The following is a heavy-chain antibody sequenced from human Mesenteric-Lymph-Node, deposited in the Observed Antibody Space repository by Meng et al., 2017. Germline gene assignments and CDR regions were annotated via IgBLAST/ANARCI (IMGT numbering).Heavy chain of an antibody. CDR2: IYHSGST. CDR3: AREYYDILTGYYAGIDY. Sequence: SETLSLTCTVSGYSISSGYYWGWIRQPPGKGLEWIGSIYHSGSTYYNPSLKSRVTISVDTSKNQFSLKLSSVTAADTAVYYCAREYYDILTGYYAGIDYWGQGTLVTVSS. J-gene: IGHJ4*02. D-gene: IGHD3-9*01. V-gene: IGHV4-38-2*02. CDR1: GYSISSGYY.